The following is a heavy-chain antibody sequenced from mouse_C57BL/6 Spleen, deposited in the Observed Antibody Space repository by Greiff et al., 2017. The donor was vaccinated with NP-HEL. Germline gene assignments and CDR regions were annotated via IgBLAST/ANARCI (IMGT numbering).Heavy chain of an antibody. V-gene: IGHV1-78*01. CDR2: IYPRDGST. CDR3: ARESGSSYDYFDY. Sequence: VKLMESDAELVKPGASVKISCKVSGYTFTDHTIHWMKQRPEQGLEWIGYIYPRDGSTKYNEKFKGKATLTADKSSSTAYMQLNSLTSEDSAVYFCARESGSSYDYFDYWGQGTTLTVSS. J-gene: IGHJ2*01. D-gene: IGHD1-1*01. CDR1: GYTFTDHT.